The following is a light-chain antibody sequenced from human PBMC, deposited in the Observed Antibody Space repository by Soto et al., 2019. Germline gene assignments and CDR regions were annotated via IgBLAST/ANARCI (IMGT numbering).Light chain of an antibody. V-gene: IGLV2-23*02. CDR2: EVS. CDR1: SSDVGSYNL. Sequence: QSALTQPASVSGSPGQSITISCTGTSSDVGSYNLVSWYQQHPGKAPKLMIYEVSKRPSGVSNRFSGSKSGNTASLTLSGLQAVDEADYYCCSYAGSSTFDVVFGGGTKLTVL. J-gene: IGLJ2*01. CDR3: CSYAGSSTFDVV.